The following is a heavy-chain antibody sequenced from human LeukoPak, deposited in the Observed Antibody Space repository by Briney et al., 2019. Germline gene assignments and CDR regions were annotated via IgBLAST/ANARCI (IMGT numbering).Heavy chain of an antibody. J-gene: IGHJ6*03. CDR1: GFILSRYT. V-gene: IGHV3-21*01. D-gene: IGHD2-2*01. CDR3: ARENIVVVPAASRYLDV. Sequence: PGGSLRLSCAASGFILSRYTMNWVRQAPGKGLEWVSSISSTGTYIYYADSVKGRFTISRDNAKNSLYLQMNSLRAEDTAVYYCARENIVVVPAASRYLDVWGKETTVTVS. CDR2: ISSTGTYI.